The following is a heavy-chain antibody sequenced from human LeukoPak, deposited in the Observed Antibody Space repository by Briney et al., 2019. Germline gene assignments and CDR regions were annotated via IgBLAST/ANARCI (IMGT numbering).Heavy chain of an antibody. Sequence: HPGGSLRLSCAASGSYWMHWVRQAPGKGLVWVSHSDGSWTSYADSVKGRFTISKDNAKNTVYLQMNNLRAEDTAVYYCVSFYETYWGRGTLVTVSS. D-gene: IGHD2/OR15-2a*01. V-gene: IGHV3-74*01. J-gene: IGHJ4*02. CDR1: GSYW. CDR3: VSFYETY. CDR2: SDGSWT.